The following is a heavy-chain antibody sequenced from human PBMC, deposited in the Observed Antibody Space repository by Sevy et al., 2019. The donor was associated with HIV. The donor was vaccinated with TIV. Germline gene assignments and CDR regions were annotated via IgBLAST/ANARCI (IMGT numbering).Heavy chain of an antibody. Sequence: GGSLRLSCAVSGFPVSSSYMNWVRQAPGKGLEWVSVFYTASKTDYADSVKGRFTMSRDNSKNTLYLQMNGLRAEDTAVYYCARDKNAYFNGLDIWGQGTTVTVSS. CDR1: GFPVSSSY. J-gene: IGHJ6*02. V-gene: IGHV3-53*01. CDR2: FYTASKT. D-gene: IGHD2-2*01. CDR3: ARDKNAYFNGLDI.